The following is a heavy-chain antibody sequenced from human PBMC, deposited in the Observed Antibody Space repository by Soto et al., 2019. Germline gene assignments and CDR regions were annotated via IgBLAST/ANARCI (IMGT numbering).Heavy chain of an antibody. D-gene: IGHD5-12*01. CDR3: ARGRLSPYSVSTTQRGFDP. CDR2: INHSGNT. J-gene: IGHJ5*02. V-gene: IGHV4-34*01. Sequence: SETLSLTCAVYGGSFGGYYWSWIRQPPGKGLEWIGEINHSGNTNFNPSLKSRVTISVDTSKNQFSLNLNSVTAADTAVYYCARGRLSPYSVSTTQRGFDPWGQGTLVTVSS. CDR1: GGSFGGYY.